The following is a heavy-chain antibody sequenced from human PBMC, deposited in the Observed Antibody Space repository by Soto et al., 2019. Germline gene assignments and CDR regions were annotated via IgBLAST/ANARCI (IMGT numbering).Heavy chain of an antibody. Sequence: PGESLKISCRTSGYRFTSYWIAWVRQMPGKGLEWMGIIYPGDSDTRYSPSFQGQVTISADKSISTAYLQWSSLKASDTGMYYCARHFYLTGLVYGMDVWGQGTTVTVSS. CDR3: ARHFYLTGLVYGMDV. V-gene: IGHV5-51*01. CDR1: GYRFTSYW. J-gene: IGHJ6*02. CDR2: IYPGDSDT.